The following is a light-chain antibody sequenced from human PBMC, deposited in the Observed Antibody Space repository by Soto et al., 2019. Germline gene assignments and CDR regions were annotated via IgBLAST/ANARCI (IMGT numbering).Light chain of an antibody. CDR3: QTWDTGIQV. V-gene: IGLV4-69*01. Sequence: QSVLTQSPSPSAAPGASVKLTCTLSSGHSTYTIAWHQQHPGKGPRYLMRLKNDGSHTKGDGIPDRFSGSSFGAERYLTISSLQSEDEADYYCQTWDTGIQVFGAGTKLTVL. CDR2: LKNDGSH. J-gene: IGLJ2*01. CDR1: SGHSTYT.